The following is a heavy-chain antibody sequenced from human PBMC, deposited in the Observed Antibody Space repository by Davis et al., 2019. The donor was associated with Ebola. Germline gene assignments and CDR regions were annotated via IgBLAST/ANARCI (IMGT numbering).Heavy chain of an antibody. J-gene: IGHJ4*02. V-gene: IGHV3-15*01. CDR3: ATGQGSYL. CDR1: RFTFSDYY. CDR2: IKSKTDGGTT. Sequence: PGGSLRLSCVASRFTFSDYYMSWIRQAPGKGLEWVGRIKSKTDGGTTDYAAPVKGRFTISRDDSKNMLYLQMNSLKTEDTAVYYCATGQGSYLGGQGTLVTVSS. D-gene: IGHD2/OR15-2a*01.